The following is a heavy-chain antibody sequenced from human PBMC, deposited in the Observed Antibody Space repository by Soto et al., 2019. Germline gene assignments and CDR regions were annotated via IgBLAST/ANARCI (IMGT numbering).Heavy chain of an antibody. D-gene: IGHD3-10*01. CDR2: INHSGST. Sequence: PSETLSLTCAVYGGSFSGYYWRCIRQPPGKGLEWIGEINHSGSTNYNPSLKSRVTISVDTSKNQFSPKLSSVTAADTAVYYCARGSYGSGRPYYYDYYYGMDVWGQGTTVTVSS. J-gene: IGHJ6*02. CDR1: GGSFSGYY. CDR3: ARGSYGSGRPYYYDYYYGMDV. V-gene: IGHV4-34*01.